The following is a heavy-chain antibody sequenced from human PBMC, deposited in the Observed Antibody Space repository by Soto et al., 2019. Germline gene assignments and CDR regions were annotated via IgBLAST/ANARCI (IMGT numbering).Heavy chain of an antibody. CDR1: GYTFTSYA. V-gene: IGHV1-3*01. Sequence: ASVKVSCKASGYTFTSYAMHWVRQAPGQRLEWMGWINAGNGNTKYSQKFQGRVTIIRDTSASTAYMELSSLRSEDTAVYYCASSKTRYSSSLDYYYGMDVWGQGTTVTVSS. CDR3: ASSKTRYSSSLDYYYGMDV. J-gene: IGHJ6*02. D-gene: IGHD6-13*01. CDR2: INAGNGNT.